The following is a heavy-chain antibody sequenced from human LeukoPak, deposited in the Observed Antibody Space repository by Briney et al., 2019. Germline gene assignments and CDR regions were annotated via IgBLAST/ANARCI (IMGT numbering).Heavy chain of an antibody. CDR1: GGSISSSSYY. CDR3: ARRIVVVTATKNAFDI. J-gene: IGHJ3*02. V-gene: IGHV4-39*01. CDR2: IYYSGST. D-gene: IGHD2-21*02. Sequence: SETLSLTRTVSGGSISSSSYYWGWIRQPPGKGLEWIGSIYYSGSTYYNPSLKSRVTISVDTSKNQFSLKLSSVTAADTAVYYCARRIVVVTATKNAFDIWGQGAMVTVSS.